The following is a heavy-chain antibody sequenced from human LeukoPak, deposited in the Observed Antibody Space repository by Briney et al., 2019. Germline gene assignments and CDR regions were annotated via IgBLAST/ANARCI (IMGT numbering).Heavy chain of an antibody. V-gene: IGHV1-2*06. J-gene: IGHJ4*02. CDR1: GYTFTGYY. CDR3: ARSEMVAATVYYFDY. Sequence: ASVKVSCKASGYTFTGYYMHWVRQAPGQGLEWMGRINPNSGGTNYAQKFQGRVTMTRDTSISTAYMELSRLRSDDTAVYYYARSEMVAATVYYFDYWGQGTLVTVSS. D-gene: IGHD2-15*01. CDR2: INPNSGGT.